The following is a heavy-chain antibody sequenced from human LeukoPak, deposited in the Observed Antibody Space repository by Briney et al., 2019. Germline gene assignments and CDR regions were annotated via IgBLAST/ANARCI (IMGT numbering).Heavy chain of an antibody. V-gene: IGHV5-51*01. CDR2: IYPGDSTS. CDR1: GYTFGSYW. J-gene: IGHJ4*02. D-gene: IGHD1-7*01. CDR3: ARLAGITGTTYYFDY. Sequence: GESLKISCKGSGYTFGSYWIGWVRHMPGKGLEWMGSIYPGDSTSKYSPSVQGQVTISADKSISTAYLQWSSLKASDTAMYYCARLAGITGTTYYFDYWGQGTLVTVSS.